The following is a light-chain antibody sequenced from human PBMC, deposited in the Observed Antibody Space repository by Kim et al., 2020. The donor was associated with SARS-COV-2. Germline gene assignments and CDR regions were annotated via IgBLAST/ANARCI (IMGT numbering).Light chain of an antibody. CDR2: EDS. CDR1: ALAKKY. Sequence: PGQTARITCSGDALAKKYAYWYQQKSGQGPVLVIYEDSKRPSGIPGRFSGSSSGTMATLTISGAQVEDEADYYCYSTDSSGNHRGVFGGGTQLTVL. V-gene: IGLV3-10*01. J-gene: IGLJ2*01. CDR3: YSTDSSGNHRGV.